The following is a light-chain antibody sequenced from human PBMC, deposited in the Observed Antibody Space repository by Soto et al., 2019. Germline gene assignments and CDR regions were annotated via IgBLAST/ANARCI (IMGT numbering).Light chain of an antibody. CDR1: QSVSSN. Sequence: EIVMTQSPATLSVSPGERATLSCRASQSVSSNLAWYQQKPGQAPRVLIDGASTRATGIPARFSGSGSGTEFTLTISSLQSEDFAVYHCQHYNNWPRTFGQGTKVEIK. CDR3: QHYNNWPRT. V-gene: IGKV3-15*01. CDR2: GAS. J-gene: IGKJ1*01.